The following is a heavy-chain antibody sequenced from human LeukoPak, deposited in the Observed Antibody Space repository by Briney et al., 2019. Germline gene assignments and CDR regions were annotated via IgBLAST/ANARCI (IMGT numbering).Heavy chain of an antibody. V-gene: IGHV4-31*03. CDR3: ARVGIAAAGLFMDV. J-gene: IGHJ6*02. CDR2: IYYSGST. D-gene: IGHD6-13*01. Sequence: SQTLSLTCTVSGGSISSGGYYWSWIRQHPGKGLEWIGYIYYSGSTYYNPSLKSRVTISVDTSKNQFSLKLSSVTAADTAVYYCARVGIAAAGLFMDVWGQGITVTVSS. CDR1: GGSISSGGYY.